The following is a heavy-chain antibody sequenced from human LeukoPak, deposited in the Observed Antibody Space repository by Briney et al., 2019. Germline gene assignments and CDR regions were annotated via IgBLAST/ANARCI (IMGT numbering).Heavy chain of an antibody. D-gene: IGHD3-3*01. J-gene: IGHJ4*02. CDR1: GASISGGNYY. V-gene: IGHV4-31*03. CDR3: AIYDFWSGYYRHFDY. Sequence: PSETLSLTCTVSGASISGGNYYWRWIRQHPGKGLEWIGYMFYRGSSHYNPSLKSRVTISVDTSKNHFSLKLSSVTAADTAVYYCAIYDFWSGYYRHFDYWGQGTLVTVSS. CDR2: MFYRGSS.